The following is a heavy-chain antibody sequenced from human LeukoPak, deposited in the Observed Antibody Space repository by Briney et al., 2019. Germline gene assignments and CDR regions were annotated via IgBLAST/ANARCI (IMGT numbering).Heavy chain of an antibody. CDR2: IYSGGST. V-gene: IGHV3-66*01. D-gene: IGHD3-22*01. Sequence: GGSLRLSCAASGSTVSSNYMSWVRQAPGKGLEWVSVIYSGGSTYYADSVKGRFTISRDNSKNTLYLQMNSLRAEDTAVYYCARDSTDDSSGYYYDYWGQGTLVTVSS. CDR3: ARDSTDDSSGYYYDY. J-gene: IGHJ4*02. CDR1: GSTVSSNY.